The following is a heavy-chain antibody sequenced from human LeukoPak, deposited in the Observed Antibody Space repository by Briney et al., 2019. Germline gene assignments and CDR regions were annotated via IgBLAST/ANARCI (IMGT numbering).Heavy chain of an antibody. V-gene: IGHV4-34*01. J-gene: IGHJ4*02. CDR3: ARGMVRGVPGC. CDR2: INHSGST. Sequence: SETLSLTCAVYGGSFSGYYWSWIRQPPGKGLEWIGEINHSGSTNYNPSLKSRVTISVDTSKNQFSLKLSSVTAADTTVYYCARGMVRGVPGCWGQGTLVTVSS. CDR1: GGSFSGYY. D-gene: IGHD3-10*01.